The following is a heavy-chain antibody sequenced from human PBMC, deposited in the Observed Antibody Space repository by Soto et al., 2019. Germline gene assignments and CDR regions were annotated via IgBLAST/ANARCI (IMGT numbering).Heavy chain of an antibody. J-gene: IGHJ5*02. V-gene: IGHV1-69*06. CDR2: IIPIFGTA. CDR1: GGTFSSYA. CDR3: ARVRGSGWYQGWFDP. D-gene: IGHD6-19*01. Sequence: ASVKVSCKVSGGTFSSYAISWVRQAPGQGLEWMGGIIPIFGTANYAQKFQGRVTITADKSTSTSYMELSSLRSEDTAVYYCARVRGSGWYQGWFDPWGQGTLVTVSS.